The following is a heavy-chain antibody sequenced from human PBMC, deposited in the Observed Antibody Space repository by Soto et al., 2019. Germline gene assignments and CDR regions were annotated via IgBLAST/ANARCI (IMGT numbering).Heavy chain of an antibody. CDR1: GFTFSSYS. Sequence: PGGSLRLSCAASGFTFSSYSMNWVRQAPGKGLEWVSYISSSSSTIYYADSVKGRFTISRDNAKNSLYPQMNSLRDEDTAVYYCARRDPEVGWYFDLWGRGTLVTVSS. CDR2: ISSSSSTI. D-gene: IGHD1-26*01. CDR3: ARRDPEVGWYFDL. J-gene: IGHJ2*01. V-gene: IGHV3-48*02.